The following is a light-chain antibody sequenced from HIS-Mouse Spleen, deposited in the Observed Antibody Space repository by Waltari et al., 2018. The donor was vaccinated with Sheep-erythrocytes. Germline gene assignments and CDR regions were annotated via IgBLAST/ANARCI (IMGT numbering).Light chain of an antibody. Sequence: QSALTQPPSASGSPGQSVTISCTGTSSAVGGYNSVSWYQQHPGNAPNPMIYEVSNRPSGVPDRFSGYKAGNTACLTVSGLQAEDEADYYCSSYAGSNNWVFGGGTKLTVL. CDR3: SSYAGSNNWV. J-gene: IGLJ3*02. CDR1: SSAVGGYNS. V-gene: IGLV2-8*01. CDR2: EVS.